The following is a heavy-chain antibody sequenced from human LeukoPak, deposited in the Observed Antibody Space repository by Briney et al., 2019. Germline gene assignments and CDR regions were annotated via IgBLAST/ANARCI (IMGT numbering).Heavy chain of an antibody. CDR1: RFTFSSYA. V-gene: IGHV3-23*01. CDR3: ASNLTSCPYSFDY. J-gene: IGHJ4*02. D-gene: IGHD2-2*01. CDR2: ISGSGDST. Sequence: GGSLRLSCAASRFTFSSYAMTWVRQAPGKGLEWVSAISGSGDSTYYADSVKGRFTISRDSSKNTLYLQMNSLRAEDTAVYYCASNLTSCPYSFDYWGQGTLVTVSS.